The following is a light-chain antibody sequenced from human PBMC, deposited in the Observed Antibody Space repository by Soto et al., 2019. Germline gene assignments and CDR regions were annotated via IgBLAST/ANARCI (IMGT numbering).Light chain of an antibody. CDR1: ISDVGGYNY. CDR3: NSYRSSSPVV. V-gene: IGLV2-14*01. J-gene: IGLJ2*01. Sequence: QSALTQPASGSGSPGQSITISCTGTISDVGGYNYVSWYQQHPGKAPKLMIYDVSYRPSGGSNRFSGSKSGNTASLTISGLQAEDEADYYCNSYRSSSPVVFGGGTQLTVL. CDR2: DVS.